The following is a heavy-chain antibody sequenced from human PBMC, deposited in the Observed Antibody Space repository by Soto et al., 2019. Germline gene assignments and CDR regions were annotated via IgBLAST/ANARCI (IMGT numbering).Heavy chain of an antibody. CDR1: DFTFSNTW. Sequence: GGSLRLSCAVSDFTFSNTWMNWVRQAPGKGLEWVGRIKSETDGGTTDYAAPVKGRFTISRDDSKNTLYLQMNSLKTEDTAVYYCTTPTVVTTNDAFDIWGQGTMVTVSS. CDR3: TTPTVVTTNDAFDI. J-gene: IGHJ3*02. CDR2: IKSETDGGTT. V-gene: IGHV3-15*07. D-gene: IGHD4-17*01.